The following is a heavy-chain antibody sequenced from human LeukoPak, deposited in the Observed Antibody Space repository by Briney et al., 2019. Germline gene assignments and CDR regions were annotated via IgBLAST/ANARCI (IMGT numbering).Heavy chain of an antibody. D-gene: IGHD3-22*01. CDR1: GGSISSGDYY. CDR2: IYYSGST. CDR3: ARATYYYDSSGYNWFDP. J-gene: IGHJ5*02. V-gene: IGHV4-30-4*01. Sequence: PSQTLSLTCTVSGGSISSGDYYWSWVRQPPGKGLEWIGYIYYSGSTNYNPSLKSRVTISVDTSKNQFSLKLSSVTAADTAVYYCARATYYYDSSGYNWFDPWGQGTLVTVSS.